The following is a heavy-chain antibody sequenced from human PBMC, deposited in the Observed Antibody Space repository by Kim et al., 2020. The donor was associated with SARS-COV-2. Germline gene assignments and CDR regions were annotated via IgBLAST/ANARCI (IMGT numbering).Heavy chain of an antibody. V-gene: IGHV3-11*05. CDR3: ARGGSDSSGYYYDY. CDR1: GFTFSDYY. D-gene: IGHD3-22*01. Sequence: GGSLRLSCAASGFTFSDYYMSWIRQAPGKGLEWVSYISSSSSYTNYADSVKGRFTISRDNAKNSLYLQMNSLRAEDTAVYYCARGGSDSSGYYYDYWGQGTLVTVSS. CDR2: ISSSSSYT. J-gene: IGHJ4*02.